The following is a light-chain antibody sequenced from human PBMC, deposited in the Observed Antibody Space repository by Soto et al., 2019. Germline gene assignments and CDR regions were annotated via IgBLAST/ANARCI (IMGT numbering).Light chain of an antibody. Sequence: QSVLTQPPSVSGGPGQRVTISCTGSSSNIGSTYDVQWYQQLPGTAPKLLIHGNTNRPSGVPDRFSGSKSGTSASLAITGLQADDEADYYCQSYDDSLSVHYVFCTVPEVTVL. CDR3: QSYDDSLSVHYV. V-gene: IGLV1-40*01. CDR2: GNT. J-gene: IGLJ1*01. CDR1: SSNIGSTYD.